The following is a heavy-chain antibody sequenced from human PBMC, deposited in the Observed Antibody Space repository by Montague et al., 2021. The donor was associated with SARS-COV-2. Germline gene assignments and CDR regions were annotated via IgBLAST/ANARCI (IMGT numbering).Heavy chain of an antibody. D-gene: IGHD3-10*01. J-gene: IGHJ4*02. V-gene: IGHV4-38-2*02. CDR1: GYSINSNYY. CDR3: ARAPYYGPGKPYQFDY. Sequence: SETLSLTCTVSGYSINSNYYWGWIRQPPGKGLEWIGCSYHSGTTHYHPSLKSRGTISLDTSNNHFSLKVTSVTAADTAGYYCARAPYYGPGKPYQFDYWGRGTLVTVSS. CDR2: SYHSGTT.